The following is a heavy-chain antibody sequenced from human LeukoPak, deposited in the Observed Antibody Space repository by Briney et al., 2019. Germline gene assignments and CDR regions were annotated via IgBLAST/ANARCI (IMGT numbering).Heavy chain of an antibody. CDR3: TTDQVPYSSGWPGGY. V-gene: IGHV3-15*01. CDR1: GFTFSSYA. Sequence: PGGSLRLSCAASGFTFSSYAMSWVRQAPGKGLEWVGRIKSKTDGGTTDYAAPVKGRFTISRDDSKNTLYLQMNSLKTEDTAVYYCTTDQVPYSSGWPGGYWGQGTLVTVSS. CDR2: IKSKTDGGTT. J-gene: IGHJ4*02. D-gene: IGHD6-19*01.